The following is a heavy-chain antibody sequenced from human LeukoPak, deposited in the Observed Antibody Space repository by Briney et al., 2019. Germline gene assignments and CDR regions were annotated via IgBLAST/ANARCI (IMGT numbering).Heavy chain of an antibody. J-gene: IGHJ4*02. CDR3: ARIGGDSSWYYFDY. Sequence: GSLRLSCAASGFXFSNYWMNWVRQAPGKGLEWVANIKQDGSEEYSVDSVKGRFTISRDNAKSPLFLQMNSLRAEDTAVYYCARIGGDSSWYYFDYWGQGTLVTVSS. CDR1: GFXFSNYW. CDR2: IKQDGSEE. V-gene: IGHV3-7*04. D-gene: IGHD6-13*01.